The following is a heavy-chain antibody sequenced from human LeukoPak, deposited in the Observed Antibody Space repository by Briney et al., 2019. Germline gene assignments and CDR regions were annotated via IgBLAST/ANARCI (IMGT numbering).Heavy chain of an antibody. Sequence: SETLSLTCTVSGGSISSYYWSWIRQPPGKGLEWIGYIYYSGSTNYNPSLKSRVTISVDTSKNQFSLKLSSVTAADTAVYYCARYRGDSSGYYYSYDYWGQGTLVTVSS. CDR1: GGSISSYY. V-gene: IGHV4-59*01. CDR2: IYYSGST. J-gene: IGHJ4*02. D-gene: IGHD3-22*01. CDR3: ARYRGDSSGYYYSYDY.